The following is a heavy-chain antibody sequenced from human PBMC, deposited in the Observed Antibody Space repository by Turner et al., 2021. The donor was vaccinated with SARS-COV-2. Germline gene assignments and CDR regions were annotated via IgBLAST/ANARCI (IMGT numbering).Heavy chain of an antibody. D-gene: IGHD1-1*01. CDR2: IYSGGIT. CDR3: ARDGAWKPEGMDV. CDR1: GFTVSSNY. J-gene: IGHJ6*02. Sequence: EVQLVESGGGLIQPGGSVGLSCAASGFTVSSNYMSWVRQAPGMGREWVSVIYSGGITYNAASVKGRSTISRDNSKNTLYLQMNSVRAEATAVYYCARDGAWKPEGMDVWGQGTTVTVSS. V-gene: IGHV3-53*01.